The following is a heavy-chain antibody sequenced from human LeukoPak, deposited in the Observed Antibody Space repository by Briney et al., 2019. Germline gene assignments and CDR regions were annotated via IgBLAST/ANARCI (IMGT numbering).Heavy chain of an antibody. Sequence: SETLSLTCTVSGGSLSSYYWSWIRQPPGKGLEGIGYIYYSGSTNYNPSLKSRVTISVDTSKNQFSLKLSSVTAADTAVYYCARGPLWFGELPFDYWGQGTLVTVSS. D-gene: IGHD3-10*01. CDR3: ARGPLWFGELPFDY. CDR1: GGSLSSYY. CDR2: IYYSGST. J-gene: IGHJ4*02. V-gene: IGHV4-59*01.